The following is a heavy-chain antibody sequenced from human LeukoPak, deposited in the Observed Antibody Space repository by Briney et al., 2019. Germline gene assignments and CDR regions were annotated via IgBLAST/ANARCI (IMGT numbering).Heavy chain of an antibody. Sequence: GGSLRLSCAASGFTFSSYSMTWVRQAPGKGLEWVSSISSSSSYIYYADSVKGRFTISRDNAKNSLYLQMNSLRAGDTAVYYCARVLKGRSGGYFDYWGQGTLVTVSS. D-gene: IGHD2-15*01. J-gene: IGHJ4*02. CDR2: ISSSSSYI. V-gene: IGHV3-21*01. CDR1: GFTFSSYS. CDR3: ARVLKGRSGGYFDY.